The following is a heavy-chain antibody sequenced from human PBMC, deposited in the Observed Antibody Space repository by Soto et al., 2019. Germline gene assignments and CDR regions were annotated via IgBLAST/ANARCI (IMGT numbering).Heavy chain of an antibody. CDR3: ASDSPHIDS. Sequence: QVQLVQSGAEVKKPGASVKVSCKASGYTFTSYAISWVRQAHGQGLEWMGWISAYNGNTNYAQNLQGRDTMTTDTSTSPAYMELRSLRSEDTDVYYCASDSPHIDSWGQGSLVTVSS. J-gene: IGHJ5*02. CDR1: GYTFTSYA. CDR2: ISAYNGNT. V-gene: IGHV1-18*01.